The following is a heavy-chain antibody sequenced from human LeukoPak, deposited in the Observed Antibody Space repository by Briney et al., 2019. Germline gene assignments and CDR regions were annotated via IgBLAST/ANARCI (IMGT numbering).Heavy chain of an antibody. CDR1: GFTFSSYG. V-gene: IGHV3-30*03. Sequence: PGGSLRLSCAASGFTFSSYGMHWVRQAPGKGLEWVAVISYDGSNKYYADSVKGRFTISRDNSKNTLYLQMNSLRAEDTAVYYCARESRRWREFDIWGQGTMVTVSS. J-gene: IGHJ3*02. CDR3: ARESRRWREFDI. D-gene: IGHD5-24*01. CDR2: ISYDGSNK.